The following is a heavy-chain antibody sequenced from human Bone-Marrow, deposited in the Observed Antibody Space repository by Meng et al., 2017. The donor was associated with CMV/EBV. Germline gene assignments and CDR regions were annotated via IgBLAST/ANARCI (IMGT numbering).Heavy chain of an antibody. CDR2: IYYSGST. V-gene: IGHV4-61*08. CDR3: ARGYRSSTSCSDAFDI. CDR1: GGSISSGDYY. D-gene: IGHD2-2*01. J-gene: IGHJ3*02. Sequence: SETLSLTCTVSGGSISSGDYYWSWIRQPPGKGLEWIGYIYYSGSTNYNPSLKSRVTISVDTSKNQFSLKLSSVTAADTAVYYCARGYRSSTSCSDAFDIWGQGTMVTVSS.